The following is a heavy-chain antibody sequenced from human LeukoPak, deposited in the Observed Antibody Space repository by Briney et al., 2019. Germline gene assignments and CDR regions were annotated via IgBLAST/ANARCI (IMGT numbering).Heavy chain of an antibody. J-gene: IGHJ4*02. D-gene: IGHD3-10*01. CDR1: GFTFSSYG. CDR3: ARDTNFKPNLGYYGSGLFDY. Sequence: PGGSLRLSCAASGFTFSSYGMHWVRQAPGKGLEWVAVISYDGSNKYYADSVKGRFTISRDNSKNTLYLQMNSLRAEDTAVYYCARDTNFKPNLGYYGSGLFDYWGQGTLVTVSS. CDR2: ISYDGSNK. V-gene: IGHV3-30*03.